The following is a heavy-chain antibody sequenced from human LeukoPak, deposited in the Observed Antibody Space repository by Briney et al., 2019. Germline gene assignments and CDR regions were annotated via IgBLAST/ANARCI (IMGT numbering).Heavy chain of an antibody. J-gene: IGHJ5*02. Sequence: SETLSLTCTVTGASISSHYWCWIRQPPGTGLEWIGDIYDRGSTTYTPSLKSRVSIPVDTSRNQFSLNLRSVTAADTAVYYCAKIEVGRFDPWGQGTLVTVSS. CDR2: IYDRGST. D-gene: IGHD1-26*01. V-gene: IGHV4-59*11. CDR1: GASISSHY. CDR3: AKIEVGRFDP.